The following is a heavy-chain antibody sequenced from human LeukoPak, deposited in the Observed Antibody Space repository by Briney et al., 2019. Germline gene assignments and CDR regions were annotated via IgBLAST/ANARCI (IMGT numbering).Heavy chain of an antibody. Sequence: SVKVSCKASGGTFSSYAISWVRQAPGQGLEWMGGIIPIFGTANYAQKFQGRVTITADESTSTAYMELSSLRSEDTAVYYCTVLRYFDWLLPKKYCYYGMDVWGQGTTVTVSS. V-gene: IGHV1-69*13. CDR3: TVLRYFDWLLPKKYCYYGMDV. D-gene: IGHD3-9*01. J-gene: IGHJ6*02. CDR2: IIPIFGTA. CDR1: GGTFSSYA.